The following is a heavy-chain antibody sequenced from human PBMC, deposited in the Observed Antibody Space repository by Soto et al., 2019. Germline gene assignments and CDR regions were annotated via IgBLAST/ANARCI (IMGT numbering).Heavy chain of an antibody. D-gene: IGHD5-18*01. J-gene: IGHJ6*02. Sequence: GASVKVSCKASGYTFISYYMHWVRQAPGQGLEWMGIINPSGGSRSYAQKFQGRVTMTRDTSTSTVYMELSSLRSEDTAVYYCARDPQYIYGTDYYYYGMDVWGQGTTVTVSS. CDR2: INPSGGSR. CDR1: GYTFISYY. V-gene: IGHV1-46*01. CDR3: ARDPQYIYGTDYYYYGMDV.